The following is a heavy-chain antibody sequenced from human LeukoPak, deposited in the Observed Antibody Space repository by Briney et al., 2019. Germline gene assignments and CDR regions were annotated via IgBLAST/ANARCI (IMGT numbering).Heavy chain of an antibody. Sequence: SETLSLICTVSGGSISSYYWSWIRQPPGKGLEWIGYIYYSGSTNYNPSLKSRVTISVDTSKNQFSLKLSSVTAADTAVYYCARGGLLPFDYWGQGTLVTVSS. V-gene: IGHV4-59*01. CDR1: GGSISSYY. CDR3: ARGGLLPFDY. D-gene: IGHD3-22*01. J-gene: IGHJ4*02. CDR2: IYYSGST.